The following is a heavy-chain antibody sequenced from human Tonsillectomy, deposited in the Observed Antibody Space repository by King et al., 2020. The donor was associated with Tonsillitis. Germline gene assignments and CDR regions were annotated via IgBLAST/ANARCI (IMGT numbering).Heavy chain of an antibody. CDR1: GLTFSRHG. CDR2: IRYDGSNK. CDR3: AKDRDSSASYYFYYGMDV. V-gene: IGHV3-30*02. Sequence: VQLVESGGGVVQPGGSLRLSCAASGLTFSRHGMHWVRQAPGKGLEWVAFIRYDGSNKYYADSVKGRFTISRDNSKNTLYLQMNRLRPEDMAVYYCAKDRDSSASYYFYYGMDVWGQGTTVTVSS. J-gene: IGHJ6*02. D-gene: IGHD3-22*01.